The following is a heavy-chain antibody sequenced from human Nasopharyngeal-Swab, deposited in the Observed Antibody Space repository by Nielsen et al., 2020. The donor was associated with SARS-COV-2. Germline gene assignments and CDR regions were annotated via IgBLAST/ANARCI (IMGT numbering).Heavy chain of an antibody. CDR1: GFTFSTYW. V-gene: IGHV3-7*01. J-gene: IGHJ4*02. CDR3: ATDGYSFGYDRGY. CDR2: IQQDGSEK. Sequence: GGSLRLSCATSGFTFSTYWMTWVRQAPGKGLEWVANIQQDGSEKYYIDSVKGRFTISRDNAKSSLFLEMNSLRVEDTALYYCATDGYSFGYDRGYWGQGTLVIVSS. D-gene: IGHD4-11*01.